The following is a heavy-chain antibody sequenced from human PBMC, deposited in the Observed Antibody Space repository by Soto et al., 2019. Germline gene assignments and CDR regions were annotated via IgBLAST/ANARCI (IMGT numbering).Heavy chain of an antibody. D-gene: IGHD1-26*01. CDR3: TRDQGGSYDSWFDP. CDR2: ISSGSAFI. V-gene: IGHV3-21*01. CDR1: FSMYS. J-gene: IGHJ5*02. Sequence: EVQVVESGGGLVKPGGSLRLSCNFSFSMYSMDWVRQAPGKGLGWVASISSGSAFIKYAESVKGRFTISRDNAKNSVSLQMNSLRVEDTAMYYCTRDQGGSYDSWFDPWGRGTLVSVSS.